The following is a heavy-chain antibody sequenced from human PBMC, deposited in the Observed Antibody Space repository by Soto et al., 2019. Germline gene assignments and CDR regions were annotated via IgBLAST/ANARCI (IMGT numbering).Heavy chain of an antibody. CDR1: GFTFGSYE. Sequence: DVHLVESGGDLVQPGGSLRLSCAASGFTFGSYEMNWIRQAPGKRLEWISFINTRGTTTYYADSVKGRFTISRDNAKNSLFLQMNSLRAEDTAVYYCARTVKDFDYWGQGTLVTVSS. J-gene: IGHJ4*02. V-gene: IGHV3-48*03. CDR3: ARTVKDFDY. D-gene: IGHD4-4*01. CDR2: INTRGTTT.